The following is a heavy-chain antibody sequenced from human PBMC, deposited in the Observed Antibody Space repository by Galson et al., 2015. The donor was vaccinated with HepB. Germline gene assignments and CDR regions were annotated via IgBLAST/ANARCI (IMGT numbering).Heavy chain of an antibody. D-gene: IGHD2-15*01. CDR1: GGTFSSYA. CDR3: AAGYCSGGSCYSNDY. V-gene: IGHV1-69*13. Sequence: SVKVSCKASGGTFSSYAISWVRQAPGQGLEWMGGIIPIFGTANYAQKFQGRVTITADESTSTAYMELSSLRSEDTAVYYCAAGYCSGGSCYSNDYWGQGTLVTVSS. J-gene: IGHJ4*02. CDR2: IIPIFGTA.